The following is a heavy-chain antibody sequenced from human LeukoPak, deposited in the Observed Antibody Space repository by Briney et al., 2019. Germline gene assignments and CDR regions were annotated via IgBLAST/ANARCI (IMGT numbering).Heavy chain of an antibody. CDR1: GGSISSGSYY. V-gene: IGHV4-61*02. J-gene: IGHJ5*02. CDR2: IYTSGST. CDR3: ASAEAAREINWFDP. Sequence: SSETLSLTCTVSGGSISSGSYYWSWIRQPAGKGLEWIGRIYTSGSTNYNPSLKSRVTISVDTSKNQFSLKLSSVTAADTAVYYCASAEAAREINWFDPWGQGTLVTVSS. D-gene: IGHD6-6*01.